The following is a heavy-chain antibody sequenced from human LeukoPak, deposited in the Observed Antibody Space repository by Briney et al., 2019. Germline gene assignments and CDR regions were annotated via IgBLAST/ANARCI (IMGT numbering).Heavy chain of an antibody. J-gene: IGHJ4*02. Sequence: ASVKVSCKASGYTFIDNYMYWVRQAPGQGLEWMGWINPNSGGTNYAQKFQGRVTMTRDTSISTAYMELRSLRSDDTAVYYCARDRPYSSGWYEANFDYWGQGTLVTVSS. CDR2: INPNSGGT. CDR3: ARDRPYSSGWYEANFDY. CDR1: GYTFIDNY. D-gene: IGHD6-19*01. V-gene: IGHV1-2*02.